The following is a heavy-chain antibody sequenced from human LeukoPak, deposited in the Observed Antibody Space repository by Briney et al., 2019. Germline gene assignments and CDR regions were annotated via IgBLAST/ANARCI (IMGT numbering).Heavy chain of an antibody. D-gene: IGHD1-26*01. CDR3: AKNRGGSYYSGSDY. CDR1: GFTFGGYG. J-gene: IGHJ4*02. CDR2: IAYDGSRA. Sequence: PGRSLRLSCAGSGFTFGGYGMHWFRQTPGKGLEWVAVIAYDGSRAFYADSVKGRFTISRDNSKNTLYLQMNSLRAEDTAVYYCAKNRGGSYYSGSDYWGQGTLVTVSS. V-gene: IGHV3-33*06.